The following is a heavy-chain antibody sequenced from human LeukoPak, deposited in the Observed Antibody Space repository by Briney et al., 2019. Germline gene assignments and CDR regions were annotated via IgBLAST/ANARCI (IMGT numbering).Heavy chain of an antibody. Sequence: PGGSLRLSCAASGSTFSSYSTNWVRHAPGKGLGWVSGVNWNGGSTGYADSMKGRFTISRDNAKNSLYLQVKSLRAEDTAFYYCVTGGYSGYLRYFDYWGQGTLVTVSS. CDR1: GSTFSSYS. D-gene: IGHD5-12*01. V-gene: IGHV3-20*04. CDR2: VNWNGGST. CDR3: VTGGYSGYLRYFDY. J-gene: IGHJ4*02.